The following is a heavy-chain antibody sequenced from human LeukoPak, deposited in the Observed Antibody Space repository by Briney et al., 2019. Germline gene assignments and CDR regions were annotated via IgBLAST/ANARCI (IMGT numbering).Heavy chain of an antibody. CDR2: IKSKSDGWTP. CDR1: GFSFTNAW. V-gene: IGHV3-15*01. D-gene: IGHD3-9*01. Sequence: GGSLRLSCVASGFSFTNAWMSWVRQAPGKGLEWVGRIKSKSDGWTPDYAAPVRGRFTISRDDSRNTLYLQMNSLNTGDTAVYYCTVDNDIVTGYYRGAFDIWGQGTKVTVSS. CDR3: TVDNDIVTGYYRGAFDI. J-gene: IGHJ3*02.